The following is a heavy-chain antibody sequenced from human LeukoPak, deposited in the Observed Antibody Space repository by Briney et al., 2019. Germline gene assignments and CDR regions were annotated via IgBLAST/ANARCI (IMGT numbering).Heavy chain of an antibody. J-gene: IGHJ3*02. CDR3: AKSDGHGTGYGFHI. V-gene: IGHV3-30*02. D-gene: IGHD6-19*01. CDR2: IRDDGSDT. CDR1: GFTFNDYA. Sequence: AGGSLRLSCAASGFTFNDYAMYWVRQSPGRGLEWVALIRDDGSDTYHADSVKGRFTISRDNSKNTVFLRMNSLRGEDSAIYYCAKSDGHGTGYGFHIWGQGTMATVSS.